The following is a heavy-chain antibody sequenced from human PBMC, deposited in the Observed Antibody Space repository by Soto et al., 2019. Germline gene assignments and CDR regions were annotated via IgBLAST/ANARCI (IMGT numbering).Heavy chain of an antibody. CDR2: IYHSGST. CDR1: GGSISSSNW. D-gene: IGHD3-10*01. V-gene: IGHV4-4*02. Sequence: QVQLQESGPGLVKPSGTLSLTCAVSGGSISSSNWWSWVRQPPGKGLEWIGEIYHSGSTNYNPSLMRRVTISVDKSKNQFSLKLSSVTAADTAVYYCARDYMVRGVMRWFDPWGQGTLVTVSS. CDR3: ARDYMVRGVMRWFDP. J-gene: IGHJ5*02.